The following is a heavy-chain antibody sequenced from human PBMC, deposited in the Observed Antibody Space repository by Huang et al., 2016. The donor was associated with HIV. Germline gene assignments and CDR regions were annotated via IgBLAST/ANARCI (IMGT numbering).Heavy chain of an antibody. V-gene: IGHV4-39*02. Sequence: QLRESGPGLVTPSETLSLTCSASGPPITSCTFYWVWFRQPPGRGLEWIVRVYFLGNTCSNPSLKSRVTISMDAANKQYSMRLTSVTAADTAVYFCAREVRSVDTDRPDGYYYRGLDVWGQGTTVMVSS. CDR1: GPPITSCTFY. CDR3: AREVRSVDTDRPDGYYYRGLDV. CDR2: VYFLGNT. D-gene: IGHD2-2*03. J-gene: IGHJ6*02.